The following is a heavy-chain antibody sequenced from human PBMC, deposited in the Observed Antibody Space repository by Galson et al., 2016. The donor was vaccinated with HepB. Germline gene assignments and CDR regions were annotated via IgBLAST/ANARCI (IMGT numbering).Heavy chain of an antibody. V-gene: IGHV5-51*01. CDR3: ARRAYSFGLRGGAFDI. CDR1: GYNFTNYW. D-gene: IGHD3-16*01. CDR2: IYPDDSDT. Sequence: QSGAEVKKPGESLKISCQGSGYNFTNYWIGWVRQTPGKGLEWMGIIYPDDSDTTYSPSFQGLVTISADKSISTAYLQWSSLKASDTAIYYCARRAYSFGLRGGAFDIWGQGTRVTVSS. J-gene: IGHJ3*02.